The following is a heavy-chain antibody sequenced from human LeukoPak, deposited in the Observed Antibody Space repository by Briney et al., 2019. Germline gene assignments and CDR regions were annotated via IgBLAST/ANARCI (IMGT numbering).Heavy chain of an antibody. CDR3: ARVGRGDHTWGSYSFDY. V-gene: IGHV4-59*01. J-gene: IGHJ4*02. D-gene: IGHD3-16*01. CDR2: ISDSGST. CDR1: GDSISSYH. Sequence: SETLSLTCSVSGDSISSYHWSWIRQPPGKGLEWIGYISDSGSTKYNSSLKSRVTTSMDTSKNQFSLNLSSVTAADTAVYYCARVGRGDHTWGSYSFDYWGQGTLVTVSS.